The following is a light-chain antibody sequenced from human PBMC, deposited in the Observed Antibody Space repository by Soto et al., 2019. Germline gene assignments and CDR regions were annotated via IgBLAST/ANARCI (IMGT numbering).Light chain of an antibody. CDR3: QHYGFSPPIT. CDR1: QSVTSDY. Sequence: EIFLTQSPGTLSLSPGERATLSCRASQSVTSDYLAWYQQKPGQAPRLLIWRASSRATGIPDRFSGSGSGTDFTLTVSRVEPEDFAVYFCQHYGFSPPITFGQGTRLEIK. CDR2: RAS. V-gene: IGKV3-20*01. J-gene: IGKJ5*01.